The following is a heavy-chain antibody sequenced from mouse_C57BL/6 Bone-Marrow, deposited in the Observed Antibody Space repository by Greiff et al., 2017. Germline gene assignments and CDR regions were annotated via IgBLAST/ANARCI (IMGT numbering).Heavy chain of an antibody. D-gene: IGHD2-3*01. CDR1: GYTFTSYG. J-gene: IGHJ2*01. CDR3: ARGWLYFDY. V-gene: IGHV1-81*01. Sequence: QVQLQQSGAELARPGASVKLSCKASGYTFTSYGISWVKQRTGPGLAWNGEIYPRSGNTYYNEKFKGKATLTANKSSSTAYMERRSLTTEDSAVDFCARGWLYFDYWGQGTTLTVSS. CDR2: IYPRSGNT.